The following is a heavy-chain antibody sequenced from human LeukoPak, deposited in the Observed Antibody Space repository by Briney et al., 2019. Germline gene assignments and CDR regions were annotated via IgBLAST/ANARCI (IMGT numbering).Heavy chain of an antibody. D-gene: IGHD2-21*01. J-gene: IGHJ3*02. CDR1: GGSFSGYY. CDR3: AAQGLPDAFDI. Sequence: SETLSLTCAVHGGSFSGYYWSWIRQPAGKGLEWIGEINHSGSTSYNPSLKSRVTISVDTSKNQFSLKLSSVTAADTAVYYCAAQGLPDAFDIWGQGTMVTVSS. V-gene: IGHV4-34*01. CDR2: INHSGST.